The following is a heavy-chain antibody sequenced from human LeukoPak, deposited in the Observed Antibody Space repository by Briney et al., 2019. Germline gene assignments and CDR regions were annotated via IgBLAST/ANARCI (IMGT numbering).Heavy chain of an antibody. CDR1: GFTFSTFW. V-gene: IGHV3-74*01. D-gene: IGHD6-13*01. CDR2: ISMDGSST. Sequence: PGGSLRLSCAASGFTFSTFWMHWVRQAPGKGLVWVSHISMDGSSTSYADSVRGRFTISRDNAKNSLYLQINSLRAEDTAVYYCAREGAAAGITVLEYFYYYYFMDVWGKGTTVTVSS. J-gene: IGHJ6*03. CDR3: AREGAAAGITVLEYFYYYYFMDV.